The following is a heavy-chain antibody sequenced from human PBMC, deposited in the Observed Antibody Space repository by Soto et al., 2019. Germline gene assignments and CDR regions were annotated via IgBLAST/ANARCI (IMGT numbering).Heavy chain of an antibody. D-gene: IGHD6-13*01. CDR2: ISAYNGNT. CDR3: ARDRTPSVADPIAAAGHYYYYGMDV. V-gene: IGHV1-18*01. CDR1: GYTFTSYG. Sequence: ASVKVSCKASGYTFTSYGISWVRQAPGQGLEWMGWISAYNGNTNYAQKLQGRVTMTTDTSTSTAYMELRSLRSDDTAVYYCARDRTPSVADPIAAAGHYYYYGMDVWGQGTTVTVSS. J-gene: IGHJ6*02.